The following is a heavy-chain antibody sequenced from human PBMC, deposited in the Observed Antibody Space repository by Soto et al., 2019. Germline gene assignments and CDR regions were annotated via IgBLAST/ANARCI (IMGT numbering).Heavy chain of an antibody. J-gene: IGHJ4*02. Sequence: PGGFLRLSCAVSGSTFSDYYMTWIRQAPGKGLEWVSDISNSLSHTNYADCVKGRYTIAREYAKNSLFLQMTRLSAEDTAEYSCRRVWGAAAVYFDYWGQGTLVTVSS. CDR2: ISNSLSHT. V-gene: IGHV3-11*05. CDR3: RRVWGAAAVYFDY. CDR1: GSTFSDYY. D-gene: IGHD6-25*01.